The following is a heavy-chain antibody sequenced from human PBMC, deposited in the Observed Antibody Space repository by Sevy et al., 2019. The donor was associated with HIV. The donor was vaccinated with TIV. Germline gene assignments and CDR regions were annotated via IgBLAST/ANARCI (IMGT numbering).Heavy chain of an antibody. CDR1: GFTFSSYG. Sequence: GGSLRLSCAASGFTFSSYGMHWVRQAPGKGLEWVAVISYDGSNKYYADSVKDRFSISTDSSRNTLYRQMNSLGAEDTALYYGAKAPSAVAETRTVWWFDYWGQGTLVTVSS. V-gene: IGHV3-30*18. CDR2: ISYDGSNK. CDR3: AKAPSAVAETRTVWWFDY. D-gene: IGHD1-1*01. J-gene: IGHJ5*01.